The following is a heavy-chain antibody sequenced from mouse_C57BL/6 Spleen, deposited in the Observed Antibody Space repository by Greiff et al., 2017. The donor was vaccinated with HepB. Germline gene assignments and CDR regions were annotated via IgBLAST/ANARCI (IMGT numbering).Heavy chain of an antibody. Sequence: QVQLQQPGAELVMPGASVKLSCKASGYTFTSYWMHWVKQRPGQGLEWIGEIDPSDSYTNYNQKFKGKSTLTVDKSSSTAYMQLSSLTSEDSAVYYCARGGSSLPMDYWGQGTSVTVSS. D-gene: IGHD1-1*01. CDR1: GYTFTSYW. V-gene: IGHV1-69*01. J-gene: IGHJ4*01. CDR3: ARGGSSLPMDY. CDR2: IDPSDSYT.